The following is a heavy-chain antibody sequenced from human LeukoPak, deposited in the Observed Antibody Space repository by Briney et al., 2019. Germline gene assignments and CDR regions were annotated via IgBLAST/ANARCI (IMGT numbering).Heavy chain of an antibody. J-gene: IGHJ4*02. CDR3: ARDLAYSRLDY. Sequence: GGSLRLSRAVSGLTFSSSWMDWVRKAPGKGLEWVASINPDGNKKYSADSVKGRFTISRDNAENSLYLQMNSLRVEDTAFYYCARDLAYSRLDYWGQGMLVTVSS. CDR2: INPDGNKK. V-gene: IGHV3-7*01. D-gene: IGHD5-18*01. CDR1: GLTFSSSW.